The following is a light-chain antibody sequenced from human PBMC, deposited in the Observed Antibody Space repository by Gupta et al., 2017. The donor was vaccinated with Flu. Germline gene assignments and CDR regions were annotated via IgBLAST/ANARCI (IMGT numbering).Light chain of an antibody. CDR1: QSVSTSF. CDR2: GAS. CDR3: QQYGSSSGLT. V-gene: IGKV3-20*01. Sequence: RATLSCRASQSVSTSFLAWYQQSPGQAPRLLIYGASNRTIGIPDRFSGGGSGTDFTLTISRLEPEDFAVYYCQQYGSSSGLTFGGGTRLEIK. J-gene: IGKJ4*01.